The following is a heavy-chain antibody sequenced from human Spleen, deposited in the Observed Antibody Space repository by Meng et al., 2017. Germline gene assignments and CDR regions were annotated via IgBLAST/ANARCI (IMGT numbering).Heavy chain of an antibody. J-gene: IGHJ5*02. D-gene: IGHD2-21*01. CDR2: ISQGSGRT. V-gene: IGHV4-4*02. Sequence: QGTGPGLVTPSGTLAPTWAVSGDSISSRDWWSWVRQPPGKGLEWIGEISQGSGRTNYNPSLKSRVTISLDKSKNQFSLNVNSVTAADTAVYYCVRNEGYSFGAWGQGTLVTVSS. CDR1: GDSISSRDW. CDR3: VRNEGYSFGA.